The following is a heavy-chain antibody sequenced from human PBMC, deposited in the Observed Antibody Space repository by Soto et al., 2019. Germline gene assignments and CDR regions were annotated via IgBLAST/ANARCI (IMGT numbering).Heavy chain of an antibody. D-gene: IGHD3-16*02. CDR2: INHSGST. Sequence: ASETLSLTCAVYGGSFSGYYWIWIRQPPGKGLEWIGEINHSGSTNYNPSLKSRVTISVDTSKNQFSLKLSSVTAADTAVYYCARGCQFRAFGGVIASRRAEYFQHWGQGTLVTVSS. CDR1: GGSFSGYY. J-gene: IGHJ1*01. V-gene: IGHV4-34*01. CDR3: ARGCQFRAFGGVIASRRAEYFQH.